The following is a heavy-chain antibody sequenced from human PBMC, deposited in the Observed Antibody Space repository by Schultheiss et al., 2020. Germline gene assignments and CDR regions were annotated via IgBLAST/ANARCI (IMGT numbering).Heavy chain of an antibody. V-gene: IGHV3-30-3*01. CDR3: ARQAYCGGDCYPWYYYGIDV. CDR1: GFTFSSYA. CDR2: ISYDGSNK. Sequence: GGSLRLSCAASGFTFSSYAMHWVRQAPGKGLEWVAVISYDGSNKYYADSVKGRFTISRDNSKNTLYLQMNSLRAEDTAVYYCARQAYCGGDCYPWYYYGIDVWSQVTTVTVSS. J-gene: IGHJ6*02. D-gene: IGHD2-21*01.